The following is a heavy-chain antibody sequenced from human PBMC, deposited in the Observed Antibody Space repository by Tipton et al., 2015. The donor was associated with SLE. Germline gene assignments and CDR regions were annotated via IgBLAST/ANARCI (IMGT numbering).Heavy chain of an antibody. Sequence: SLRLSCAASGFTFSSYWMSWVRQAPGKGLEWVANIKQDGSGKYYVDSVKGRFTISRDNAKNSLYLQMNSLRAEDTAVYYCARSRRIMITFGGVGYFDYWGQGTLVTVSS. D-gene: IGHD3-16*01. CDR3: ARSRRIMITFGGVGYFDY. CDR1: GFTFSSYW. V-gene: IGHV3-7*01. CDR2: IKQDGSGK. J-gene: IGHJ4*02.